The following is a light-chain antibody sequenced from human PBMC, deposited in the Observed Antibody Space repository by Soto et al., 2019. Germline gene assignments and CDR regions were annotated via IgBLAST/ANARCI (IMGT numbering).Light chain of an antibody. CDR3: QRYNNWPLT. V-gene: IGKV3-15*01. CDR2: DTS. CDR1: QSISSD. J-gene: IGKJ4*01. Sequence: EIVITQSPATLSVSHGERPTLSCRASQSISSDVAWYQHKPGQTPRLLIYDTSARATGVPARFSGSRSGPEFTLTINSLQSEDFAIYYCQRYNNWPLTFGGGTKVDIK.